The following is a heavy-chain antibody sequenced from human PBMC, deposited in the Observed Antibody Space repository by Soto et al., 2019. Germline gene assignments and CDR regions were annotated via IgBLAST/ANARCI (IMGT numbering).Heavy chain of an antibody. CDR3: ARELQGLYYFDY. Sequence: ASVKVSCKASEYTVSSYTLHCVRQAPGQILEWMGWINAGNGGSKYSQKFQGRVSISRDTSASTASMELSSLTSEDTAVYYCARELQGLYYFDYWGQGTLVTVSS. D-gene: IGHD4-4*01. V-gene: IGHV1-3*01. J-gene: IGHJ4*02. CDR1: EYTVSSYT. CDR2: INAGNGGS.